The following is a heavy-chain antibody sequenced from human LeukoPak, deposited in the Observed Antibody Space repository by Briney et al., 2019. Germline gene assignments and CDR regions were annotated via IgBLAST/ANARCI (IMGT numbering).Heavy chain of an antibody. D-gene: IGHD6-13*01. Sequence: PGRSLRLSCAASGFTFSSYAMHWVRQAPGKGLEWVAVISYDESNKYYADSVKGRFTISRDNSKNTLYLQMNSLRAEDTAVYYCARGGRQPYYYYYYMDVWGKGTTVTVSS. CDR2: ISYDESNK. CDR1: GFTFSSYA. J-gene: IGHJ6*03. V-gene: IGHV3-30*04. CDR3: ARGGRQPYYYYYYMDV.